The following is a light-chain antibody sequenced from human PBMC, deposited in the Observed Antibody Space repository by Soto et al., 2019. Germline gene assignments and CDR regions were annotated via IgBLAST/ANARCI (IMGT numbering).Light chain of an antibody. J-gene: IGLJ1*01. V-gene: IGLV2-11*01. CDR1: SSDVGGYNY. CDR3: CSYAGTYTFYV. CDR2: DVS. Sequence: QSALTQPRSVSGSPGQSVTISCTGTSSDVGGYNYVSWYQQHPGKAPKLMIYDVSKRPSGVPDRFSGCRSGNTASLTISGLQAEDEADYYCCSYAGTYTFYVFGTGTKLTVL.